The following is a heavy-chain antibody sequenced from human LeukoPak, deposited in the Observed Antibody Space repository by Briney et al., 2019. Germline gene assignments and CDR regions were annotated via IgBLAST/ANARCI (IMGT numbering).Heavy chain of an antibody. CDR2: IYYRGST. Sequence: ETLSLTCTLPSGSIRSYYWSCLRQPPGKGREWVRYIYYRGSTTYNPSLNSRVTISVDTSKNQFSLQLSSVTAADTAVYYCARGGSGYYYAYWGQGTLVTVSS. CDR3: ARGGSGYYYAY. CDR1: SGSIRSYY. D-gene: IGHD3-22*01. V-gene: IGHV4-59*01. J-gene: IGHJ4*02.